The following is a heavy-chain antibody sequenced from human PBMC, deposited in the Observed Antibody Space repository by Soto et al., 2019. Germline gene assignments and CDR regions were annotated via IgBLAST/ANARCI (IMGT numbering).Heavy chain of an antibody. CDR2: ISWNSGNI. CDR3: VKDGLTSVFGLVHDGSDI. V-gene: IGHV3-9*01. D-gene: IGHD3-3*01. Sequence: EVQLVESGGGLVQPGRSLRLSCVASGFSFGDYGMHWVRQAPGRGPEWVSGISWNSGNIGYAETVNGRFTISRDNAKNSLYLQMNSLRAEDTALYYCVKDGLTSVFGLVHDGSDIWGHGTMVTVSS. CDR1: GFSFGDYG. J-gene: IGHJ3*02.